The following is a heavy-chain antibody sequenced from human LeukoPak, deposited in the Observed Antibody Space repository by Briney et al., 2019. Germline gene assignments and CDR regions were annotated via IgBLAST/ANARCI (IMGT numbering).Heavy chain of an antibody. CDR1: GYTFTSYA. Sequence: ASVKVSCKASGYTFTSYAMHWVRQAPGQRLEWMGWINAGNGNTKYSQKFQGRVTITRDTSASTAYMELSSLRSEDTAVCYCARVISKWLRYNWFDPWGQGTLVTVSS. J-gene: IGHJ5*02. CDR3: ARVISKWLRYNWFDP. V-gene: IGHV1-3*01. D-gene: IGHD6-19*01. CDR2: INAGNGNT.